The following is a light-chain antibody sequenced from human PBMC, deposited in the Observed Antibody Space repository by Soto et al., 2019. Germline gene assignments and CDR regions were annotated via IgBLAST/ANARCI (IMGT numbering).Light chain of an antibody. CDR1: RSNIGNNA. J-gene: IGLJ3*02. Sequence: QSVLTQPPSASGTPGQRVTISCSGSRSNIGNNAVSWYQQFPGPAPKLLIYNNNQRPSGVPDRYSGSMSGTSASLAISGLQSEDEADYYWATGDGSLDARGVFGAGSELTVL. CDR3: ATGDGSLDARGV. CDR2: NNN. V-gene: IGLV1-44*01.